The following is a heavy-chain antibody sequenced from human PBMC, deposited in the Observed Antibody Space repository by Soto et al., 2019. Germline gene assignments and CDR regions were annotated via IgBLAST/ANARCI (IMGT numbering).Heavy chain of an antibody. D-gene: IGHD2-2*01. CDR2: IYPGDSDT. J-gene: IGHJ6*02. Sequence: PGESLKISCNGSGYSFTSYWIGWVRQMPGKGLEWMGIIYPGDSDTRYSPSFQGQVTISADKSISTAYLQWSSLKASDTAMYYCARQSIELVPAASYYYYYGMDVWGQGTTVTVSS. CDR3: ARQSIELVPAASYYYYYGMDV. V-gene: IGHV5-51*01. CDR1: GYSFTSYW.